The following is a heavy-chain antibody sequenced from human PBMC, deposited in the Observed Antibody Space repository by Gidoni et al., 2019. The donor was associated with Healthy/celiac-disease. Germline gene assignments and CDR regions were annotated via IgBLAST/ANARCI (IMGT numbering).Heavy chain of an antibody. CDR2: IYYSGST. CDR3: ARCGSYYDKSFDY. V-gene: IGHV4-39*01. Sequence: QLQLQESGPGLVKPSETLSLTCTVSGGSISSSSYYWGWIRQPPGKGLEWIGSIYYSGSTYYNPSLKSRVTISVETSKNQFSLKLSSVTAADTAVYYWARCGSYYDKSFDYWGQGTLVTVSS. CDR1: GGSISSSSYY. J-gene: IGHJ4*02. D-gene: IGHD1-26*01.